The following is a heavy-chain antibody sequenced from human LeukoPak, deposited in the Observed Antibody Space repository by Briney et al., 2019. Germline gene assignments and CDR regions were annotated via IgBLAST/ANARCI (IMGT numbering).Heavy chain of an antibody. Sequence: GGSLRPSCAASGFTFNTHAMSWVRQAPGKGLEWVSGINGNGASTYYSGSVKGRFTISRDNSKNTLYLQMSSLRAEDTAVYYCAKDQGYSYYYLDYWGQGTLVTVSS. V-gene: IGHV3-23*01. J-gene: IGHJ4*02. D-gene: IGHD5-18*01. CDR3: AKDQGYSYYYLDY. CDR1: GFTFNTHA. CDR2: INGNGAST.